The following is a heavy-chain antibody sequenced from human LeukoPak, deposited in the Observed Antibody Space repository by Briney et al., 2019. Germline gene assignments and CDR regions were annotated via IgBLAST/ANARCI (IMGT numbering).Heavy chain of an antibody. Sequence: GESLKISCKAPGYRFPNYWIGWVRQMPGKGLEWMGIISGYNYETTYSPSFQGQVTISADKSVTNAYLQWSSLEASDTTMYYCARRRGNGYRDGVDDFWRQGTMVVVSS. J-gene: IGHJ3*01. CDR3: ARRRGNGYRDGVDDF. V-gene: IGHV5-51*01. CDR2: ISGYNYET. D-gene: IGHD5-24*01. CDR1: GYRFPNYW.